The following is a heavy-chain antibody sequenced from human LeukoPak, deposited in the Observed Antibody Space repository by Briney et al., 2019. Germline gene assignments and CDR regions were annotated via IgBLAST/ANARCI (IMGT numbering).Heavy chain of an antibody. J-gene: IGHJ4*02. CDR2: SYYSGST. D-gene: IGHD6-19*01. V-gene: IGHV4-59*01. CDR3: ARGGLSSGWYG. CDR1: GGSISSCY. Sequence: SETLSLTCTVSGGSISSCYWSWIRQPPGKGLEWIGYSYYSGSTNYNPSLKSRVTISLDTSKNQFSLKLNSVTAADTAVYYCARGGLSSGWYGWGQGTLVTVSS.